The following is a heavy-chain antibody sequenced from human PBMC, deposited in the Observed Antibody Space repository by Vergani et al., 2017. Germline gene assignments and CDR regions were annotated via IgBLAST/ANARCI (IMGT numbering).Heavy chain of an antibody. V-gene: IGHV3-33*01. CDR3: ARGKLWFGELLYNWFDP. D-gene: IGHD3-10*01. Sequence: QVQLVESGGGVVQPGRSLRLSCAASGFTFSSYGMHWVRQAPGKGLEWVAVIWYDGSNKYYADSVKGRFTISRDNSKNTLYLQMNSLRAEDTAVYYCARGKLWFGELLYNWFDPWGQGTLVTVSS. CDR2: IWYDGSNK. J-gene: IGHJ5*02. CDR1: GFTFSSYG.